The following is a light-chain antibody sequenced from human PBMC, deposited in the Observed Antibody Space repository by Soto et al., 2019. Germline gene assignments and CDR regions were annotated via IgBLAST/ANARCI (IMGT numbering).Light chain of an antibody. Sequence: QSVLTLPASVSGSPGQSITISCTGTSSDVGGYNYVSWYQQHPGKAPKLMIYEVINRPSGVSSRFSGSKSGNTASLTISGLQAEDEADYYCTSYTPTTTHVLGPGKKXT. V-gene: IGLV2-14*03. CDR3: TSYTPTTTHV. CDR2: EVI. CDR1: SSDVGGYNY. J-gene: IGLJ1*01.